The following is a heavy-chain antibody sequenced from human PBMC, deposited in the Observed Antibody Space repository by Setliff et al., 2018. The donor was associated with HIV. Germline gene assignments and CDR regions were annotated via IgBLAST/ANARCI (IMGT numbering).Heavy chain of an antibody. V-gene: IGHV4-38-2*02. CDR2: VSSRGDT. J-gene: IGHJ4*02. Sequence: SETLSLTCTVSGYSISSGYYWSWIRQPAGKGLEWIGRVSSRGDTNYNPSLKSRVTMSVDTSKNQFSLKLTSVTASDTAVYYCARAAAGNTGPFDLWGQGSPVTVSS. CDR1: GYSISSGYY. D-gene: IGHD4-17*01. CDR3: ARAAAGNTGPFDL.